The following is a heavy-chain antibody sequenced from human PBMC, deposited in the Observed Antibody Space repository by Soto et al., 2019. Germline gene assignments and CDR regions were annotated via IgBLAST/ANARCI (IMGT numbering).Heavy chain of an antibody. Sequence: SETLSLTCAVSGGPITSGGYSWSWIRQPPGKGLEWIGYIYHSGGTYYNPSLKSRVTLSIDRTKKQFSLKLKSVTAADTAVYFCDRTMNTSGWFDPWGQGTLVTVSS. V-gene: IGHV4-30-2*01. J-gene: IGHJ5*02. CDR1: GGPITSGGYS. CDR2: IYHSGGT. CDR3: DRTMNTSGWFDP. D-gene: IGHD3-16*01.